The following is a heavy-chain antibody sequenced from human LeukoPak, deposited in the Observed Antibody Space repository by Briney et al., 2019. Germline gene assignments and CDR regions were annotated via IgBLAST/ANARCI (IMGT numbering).Heavy chain of an antibody. J-gene: IGHJ6*03. V-gene: IGHV3-48*03. Sequence: GGSLRLSCAASGFTFSSYEMNWVRQAPGKGLEWVSYISSSGSTIYYADSMKGRFTISRDNAKNSLYLQMNSLRAEDTAVYYCARVYSTGTYYYYYYMDVWGKGTTVTVSS. CDR1: GFTFSSYE. D-gene: IGHD1-14*01. CDR3: ARVYSTGTYYYYYYMDV. CDR2: ISSSGSTI.